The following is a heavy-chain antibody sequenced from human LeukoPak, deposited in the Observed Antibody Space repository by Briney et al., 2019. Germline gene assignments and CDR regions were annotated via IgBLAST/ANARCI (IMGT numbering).Heavy chain of an antibody. V-gene: IGHV1-69*13. Sequence: SVKVSCKASGGTFSSYAISWVRQAPGQGLEWMGGIIPIFGTANYAQKFQGRVTITADESTSTAYMELSSLRSEDTAVYYCARGGSYPTALYYYYGMDVWGQGTTVTVSS. CDR2: IIPIFGTA. J-gene: IGHJ6*02. CDR1: GGTFSSYA. D-gene: IGHD1-26*01. CDR3: ARGGSYPTALYYYYGMDV.